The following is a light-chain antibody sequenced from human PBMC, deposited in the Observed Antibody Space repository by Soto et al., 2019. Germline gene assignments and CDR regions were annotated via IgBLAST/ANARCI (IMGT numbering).Light chain of an antibody. V-gene: IGKV3-20*01. CDR3: QQYGSSPT. J-gene: IGKJ4*01. Sequence: ELVLTQSPGTLSLSPWKRATLSCRASQSVSSSYLAWYQQKPGQAPRLLIDGASSSATGIPDRFSGSGSGTDFTLTISRLEPEDFAVYYCQQYGSSPTFGGGTKVEIK. CDR2: GAS. CDR1: QSVSSSY.